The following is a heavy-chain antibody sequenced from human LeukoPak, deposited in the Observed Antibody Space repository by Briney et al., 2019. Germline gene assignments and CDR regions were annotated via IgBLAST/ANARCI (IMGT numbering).Heavy chain of an antibody. CDR3: ARDQRRYYDSSGLGY. D-gene: IGHD3-22*01. J-gene: IGHJ4*02. V-gene: IGHV4-39*07. CDR2: IYYSGST. Sequence: NPSETLSLTCTVSGGSISSSSYYWGWIRQPPGKGLEWIGSIYYSGSTYYNPSLKSRVTISVDTSKNRFSLKLSSVTAADTAVYYCARDQRRYYDSSGLGYWGQGTLVTVSS. CDR1: GGSISSSSYY.